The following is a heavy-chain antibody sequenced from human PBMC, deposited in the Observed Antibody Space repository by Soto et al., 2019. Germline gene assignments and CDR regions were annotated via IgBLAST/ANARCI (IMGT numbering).Heavy chain of an antibody. D-gene: IGHD2-2*01. CDR2: IIPISDTT. V-gene: IGHV1-69*01. J-gene: IGHJ6*02. CDR3: ARSQGSSTSLEIYYYYSYGMDV. Sequence: QVQLVQSGAEVKKPGSSVKVSCKASGGTFSSYAISWVRQAPGQGLEWMGGIIPISDTTTYAQKFQGRVTITADESTSTAYMELSSLRSEDTAVYYCARSQGSSTSLEIYYYYSYGMDVWGQGTTVTVSS. CDR1: GGTFSSYA.